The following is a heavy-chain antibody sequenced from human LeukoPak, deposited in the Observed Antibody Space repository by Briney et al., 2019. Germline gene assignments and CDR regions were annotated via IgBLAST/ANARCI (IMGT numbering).Heavy chain of an antibody. V-gene: IGHV5-51*01. Sequence: GESLKMSCKGSGYSFPTYWIAWVRQMPGKGLEWMGIIYPDESNIRYSPSFQGQVTISADKSISTAYLQWSNLKASDTAMYYCVRPPSRGYSSSFEYWGQGTLVTVSS. CDR2: IYPDESNI. CDR1: GYSFPTYW. J-gene: IGHJ4*02. CDR3: VRPPSRGYSSSFEY. D-gene: IGHD2-2*03.